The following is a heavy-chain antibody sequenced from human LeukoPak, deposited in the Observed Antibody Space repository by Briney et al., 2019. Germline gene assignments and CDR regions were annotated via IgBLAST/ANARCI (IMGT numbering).Heavy chain of an antibody. Sequence: SETLSLTCTVSGGSISSGTYYWGWIRQPPGKGLEWIASMSYSGTTYYNPSLKSRVTISVDTSKNQFSLKLSSVTAADTAVYYCAREEQQLVKKYFDLWGRGTLVTVSS. CDR3: AREEQQLVKKYFDL. D-gene: IGHD6-13*01. J-gene: IGHJ2*01. CDR2: MSYSGTT. V-gene: IGHV4-39*07. CDR1: GGSISSGTYY.